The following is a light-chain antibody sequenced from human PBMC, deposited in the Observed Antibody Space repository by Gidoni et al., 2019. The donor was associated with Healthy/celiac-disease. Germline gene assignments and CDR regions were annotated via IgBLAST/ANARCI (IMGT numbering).Light chain of an antibody. J-gene: IGKJ1*01. CDR3: QQYDNLPRT. CDR1: QVISNY. CDR2: DAS. V-gene: IGKV1-33*01. Sequence: DIQMTQSPSSLSASVGDRVTITVQASQVISNYLNWYQQKPGKAPKLLIYDASNLETGVPSRFSGSGSGTDFTFTISSLQPEDIATYYCQQYDNLPRTFGQGTKVEIK.